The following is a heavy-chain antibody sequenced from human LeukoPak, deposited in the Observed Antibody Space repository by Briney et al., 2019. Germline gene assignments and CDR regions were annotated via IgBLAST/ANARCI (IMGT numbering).Heavy chain of an antibody. J-gene: IGHJ4*02. CDR1: GFTFSSYW. V-gene: IGHV3-7*01. D-gene: IGHD3-10*01. CDR2: IKEDGSEE. CDR3: ARDSGIRTVDY. Sequence: GGSLRLSCAASGFTFSSYWMSWVRQTPGKGLEWVANIKEDGSEEYYVDSVKGRFTCSRDNAKNSLYLQMNSLRAEDTAVYYCARDSGIRTVDYWGQGTLVTVPS.